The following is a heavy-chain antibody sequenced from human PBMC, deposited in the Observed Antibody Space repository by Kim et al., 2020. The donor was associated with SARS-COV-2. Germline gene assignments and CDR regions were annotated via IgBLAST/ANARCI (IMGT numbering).Heavy chain of an antibody. CDR3: ARGLQIQFLEWLLRSDAFDI. Sequence: GGSLRLSCAASGFTFSSYDMHWVRQATGKGLEWVSAIGTAGDTYYPGSVKGRFTISRENAKNSLYLQMNSLRAGDTAVYYCARGLQIQFLEWLLRSDAFDIWGQGTMVTVSS. CDR2: IGTAGDT. CDR1: GFTFSSYD. J-gene: IGHJ3*02. V-gene: IGHV3-13*01. D-gene: IGHD3-3*01.